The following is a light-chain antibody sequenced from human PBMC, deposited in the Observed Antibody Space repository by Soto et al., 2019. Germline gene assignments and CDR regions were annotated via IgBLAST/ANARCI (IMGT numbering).Light chain of an antibody. CDR3: QQSYSTPRS. J-gene: IGKJ3*01. V-gene: IGKV1-39*01. Sequence: DIQMTQSPSSLSASVGDRVTITCRASQSISSYLNWYPQKPAKAPKHLIYAASSLQSGVTSRFSGSGSGTDFTLTISRPQPEDFATYYCQQSYSTPRSFGPGTKVDIK. CDR1: QSISSY. CDR2: AAS.